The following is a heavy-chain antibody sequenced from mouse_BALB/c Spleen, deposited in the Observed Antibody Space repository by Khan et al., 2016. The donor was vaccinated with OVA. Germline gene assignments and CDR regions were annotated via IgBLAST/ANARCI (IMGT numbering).Heavy chain of an antibody. CDR3: ARSMITTWYFDV. Sequence: EVELVESGGGLVQPGGSRKLSCAASGFTFSSFGMHWVRQTPEKGLEWVAYISFGSATIYYADTLKGRFTISRDNPKNILFLQMTSLSSEDTAIYFCARSMITTWYFDVWGAGTTVTVSS. CDR1: GFTFSSFG. J-gene: IGHJ1*01. V-gene: IGHV5-17*02. CDR2: ISFGSATI. D-gene: IGHD2-4*01.